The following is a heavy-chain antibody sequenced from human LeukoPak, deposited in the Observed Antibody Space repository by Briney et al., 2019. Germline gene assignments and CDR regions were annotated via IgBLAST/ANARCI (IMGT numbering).Heavy chain of an antibody. CDR2: ISAYNGNT. D-gene: IGHD6-19*01. CDR3: AREGSSGWTTTNLMQFDAFDI. CDR1: GYTFTSYG. V-gene: IGHV1-18*01. J-gene: IGHJ3*02. Sequence: GASVKVSCKASGYTFTSYGISWVRQAPGQGLEWMGWISAYNGNTNYAQKLQGRVTMTTDTSTSTAYMELRSLRSDDTAVYYCAREGSSGWTTTNLMQFDAFDIWGQGTMVTVSS.